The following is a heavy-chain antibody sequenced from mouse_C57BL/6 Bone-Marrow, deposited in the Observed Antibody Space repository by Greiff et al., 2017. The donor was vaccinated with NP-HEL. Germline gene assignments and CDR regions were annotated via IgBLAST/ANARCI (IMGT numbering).Heavy chain of an antibody. CDR1: GFNIKDYY. CDR3: TQGDYGSFAY. D-gene: IGHD1-1*01. CDR2: IDPEDGDT. J-gene: IGHJ3*01. V-gene: IGHV14-1*01. Sequence: EVQLQQSEAELVRPGASVKLSCTASGFNIKDYYMHWVKQRPEQGLEWIGRIDPEDGDTEYAPKFQGKATMTADTSSNTAYLQLSSLTSEDTAVYYCTQGDYGSFAYWGQGTLVTVSA.